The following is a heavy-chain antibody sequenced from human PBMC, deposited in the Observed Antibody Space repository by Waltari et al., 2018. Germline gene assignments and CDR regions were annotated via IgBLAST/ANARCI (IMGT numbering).Heavy chain of an antibody. CDR1: GGSISSSSYY. CDR3: ARDHAFSNYWEFDY. CDR2: IYYSGST. Sequence: QLQLQESGPGLVKPSETLSLTCTVSGGSISSSSYYWGWIRQPPGKGLEWIGSIYYSGSTYYNPSLKSRVTISVDTSKNQFSLKLSSVTAADTAVYYCARDHAFSNYWEFDYWGQGTLVTVSS. J-gene: IGHJ4*02. D-gene: IGHD3-16*01. V-gene: IGHV4-39*07.